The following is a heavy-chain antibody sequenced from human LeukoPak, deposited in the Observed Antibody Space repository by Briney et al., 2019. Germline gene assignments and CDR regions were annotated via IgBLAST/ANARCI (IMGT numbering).Heavy chain of an antibody. D-gene: IGHD4-11*01. J-gene: IGHJ4*02. Sequence: PSETLSLTCAVYGGSFTIYSWTWIRQPPGKSLEWVGEISPSGNTQYNPSLKSRVTISLDASKSQFYLKLNSVTAADTAVYYCARRVRSADYRLDYWGQGTLVTVSS. CDR2: ISPSGNT. CDR3: ARRVRSADYRLDY. V-gene: IGHV4-34*01. CDR1: GGSFTIYS.